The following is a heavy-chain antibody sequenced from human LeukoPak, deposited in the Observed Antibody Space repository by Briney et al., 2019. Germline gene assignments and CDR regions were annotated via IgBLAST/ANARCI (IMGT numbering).Heavy chain of an antibody. J-gene: IGHJ4*02. CDR3: ARHSAWIVATIGEGFDY. CDR2: IYYSGSS. V-gene: IGHV4-59*01. Sequence: SETLSLTCTVSGGSISSYYWSWIRQPPGKGLEWIGYIYYSGSSNYNPSLKSRVTISVDTSKNQFSLKLSSVTAADTAVYYCARHSAWIVATIGEGFDYWGQGTLVTVSS. D-gene: IGHD5-12*01. CDR1: GGSISSYY.